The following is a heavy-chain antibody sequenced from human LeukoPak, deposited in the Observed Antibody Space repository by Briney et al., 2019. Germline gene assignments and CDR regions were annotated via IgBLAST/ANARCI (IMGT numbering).Heavy chain of an antibody. CDR3: ARNQRYFDY. D-gene: IGHD1-14*01. CDR2: IWYDGSNK. J-gene: IGHJ4*02. Sequence: GGSLRLSCAASGFTFSTYAMSWVRQAPGKGLEWVAVIWYDGSNKFYADSVKGRFTISRDNSKNTLYLQMNSLRAEDTAVYYCARNQRYFDYWGQGTLVTVSS. V-gene: IGHV3-33*08. CDR1: GFTFSTYA.